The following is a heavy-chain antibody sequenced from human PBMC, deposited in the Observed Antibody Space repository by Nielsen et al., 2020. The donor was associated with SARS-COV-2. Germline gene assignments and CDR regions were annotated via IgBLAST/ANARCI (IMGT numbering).Heavy chain of an antibody. CDR3: ARGLGYCSITSCYGCSGVGCYSDH. Sequence: WLRQPPGKGLEWVSGISYSGGSTYYADSVKGRFTISRDNSKNTLYLQMNSLSAEDTAVYYCARGLGYCSITSCYGCSGVGCYSDHWGQGTLVTVSS. J-gene: IGHJ4*02. V-gene: IGHV3-23*01. D-gene: IGHD2-2*01. CDR2: ISYSGGST.